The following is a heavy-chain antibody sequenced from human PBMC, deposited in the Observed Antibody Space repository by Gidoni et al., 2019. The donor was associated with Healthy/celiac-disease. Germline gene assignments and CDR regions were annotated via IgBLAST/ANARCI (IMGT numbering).Heavy chain of an antibody. V-gene: IGHV3-23*01. CDR3: ATPMVRAGGWFDP. J-gene: IGHJ5*02. Sequence: EVQLLESGGGLVQPGGSLRLSWAAPGFTFSSDAMSWVRQAPGKGLEWVSAISGSGGSTYYADSVKGRFTISRDNSKNTLYLQMNSLRAEDTAVYYCATPMVRAGGWFDPWGQGTLVTVSS. CDR1: GFTFSSDA. CDR2: ISGSGGST. D-gene: IGHD3-10*01.